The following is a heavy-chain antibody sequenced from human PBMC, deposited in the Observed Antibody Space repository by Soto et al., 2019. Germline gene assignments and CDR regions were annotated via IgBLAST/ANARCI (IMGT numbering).Heavy chain of an antibody. CDR1: GFFFSAXS. Sequence: LXLXCAAYGFFFSAXSMRWVSQAPGNGLECVASIKQDGSETYYLDSVKGLFTFSRDEAKNSMDLQMSSLRAEDTAVYYCARGPEGFQPLSKNLFDPWGQGTPGTVS. CDR2: IKQDGSET. D-gene: IGHD2-2*01. V-gene: IGHV3-7*01. CDR3: ARGPEGFQPLSKNLFDP. J-gene: IGHJ5*02.